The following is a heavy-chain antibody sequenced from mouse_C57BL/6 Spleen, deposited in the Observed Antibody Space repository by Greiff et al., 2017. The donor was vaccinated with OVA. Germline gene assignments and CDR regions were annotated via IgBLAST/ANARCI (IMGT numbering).Heavy chain of an antibody. CDR3: ARNWENAMDY. Sequence: VQLQQPGAELVRPGTSVKLSCKASGYTFTSYWMHWVKQRPGQGLEWIGVIDPSDSYTNYNQKFKGKATLTVDTSSSTAYMQLSSLTSEDSAVYYGARNWENAMDYWGQGTSVTVSS. V-gene: IGHV1-59*01. CDR1: GYTFTSYW. CDR2: IDPSDSYT. J-gene: IGHJ4*01. D-gene: IGHD4-1*01.